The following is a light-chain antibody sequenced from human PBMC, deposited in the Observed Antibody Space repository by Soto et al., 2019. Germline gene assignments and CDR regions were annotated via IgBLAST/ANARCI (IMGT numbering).Light chain of an antibody. CDR2: EVT. CDR3: SSYAGRTLYV. Sequence: QSARTPPPSASGSPGQSVTISCTGTSSDVGGYDYVSWYQQRPGKAPKLLIHEVTKRPSGVPDRLSGSKSGNTASLTVSGLQAEDEADYYCSSYAGRTLYVFGTGTKVTVL. V-gene: IGLV2-8*01. CDR1: SSDVGGYDY. J-gene: IGLJ1*01.